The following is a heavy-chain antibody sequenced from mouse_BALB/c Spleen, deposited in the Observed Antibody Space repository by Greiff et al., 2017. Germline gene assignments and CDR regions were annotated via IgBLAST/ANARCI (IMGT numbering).Heavy chain of an antibody. V-gene: IGHV1-7*01. CDR3: APIYYDYDGFAY. Sequence: QVQLQQSGAELAKPGASVKMSCKASGYTFTSYWMHWVKQRPGQGLEWIGYINPSTGYTEYNQKFKDKATLTADKSSSTAYMQLSSLTSEDSAVYYCAPIYYDYDGFAYWGQGTLVTVSA. CDR2: INPSTGYT. D-gene: IGHD2-4*01. CDR1: GYTFTSYW. J-gene: IGHJ3*01.